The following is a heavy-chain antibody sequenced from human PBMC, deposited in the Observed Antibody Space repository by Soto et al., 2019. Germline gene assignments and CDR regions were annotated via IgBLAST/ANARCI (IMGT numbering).Heavy chain of an antibody. CDR2: IYYSGST. Sequence: PSETLSLTCTVSGGSISSGDYYWSWIRQPPGKGLEWIGYIYYSGSTYYNPSLKSRVTISVDTSKKQFSLKLGSVTAADTAVYYCDRESPMSTTVDYWGQGTLVTVSS. V-gene: IGHV4-30-4*01. CDR3: DRESPMSTTVDY. J-gene: IGHJ4*02. D-gene: IGHD1-1*01. CDR1: GGSISSGDYY.